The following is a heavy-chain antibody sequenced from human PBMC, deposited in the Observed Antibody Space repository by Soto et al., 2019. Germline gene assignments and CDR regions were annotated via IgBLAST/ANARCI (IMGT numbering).Heavy chain of an antibody. CDR3: AHRQDDTDYWSAYPSWFGP. J-gene: IGHJ5*02. CDR2: IYWNDDK. CDR1: GFSLTTGGVG. V-gene: IGHV2-5*01. Sequence: SGPTLVNPTQTLTLTCTFSGFSLTTGGVGVGWIRQPPGRALEWLALIYWNDDKRYRPSLKNRITINKDTSKNQVVLTMTDMGPLDTATYYCAHRQDDTDYWSAYPSWFGPWGQGILVTVSS. D-gene: IGHD3-3*01.